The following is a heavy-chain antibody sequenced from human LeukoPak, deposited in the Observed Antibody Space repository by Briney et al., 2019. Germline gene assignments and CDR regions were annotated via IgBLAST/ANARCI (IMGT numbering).Heavy chain of an antibody. CDR3: ARDPDDRDRGFDF. D-gene: IGHD3-22*01. J-gene: IGHJ4*02. CDR2: IYHSGST. V-gene: IGHV4-4*02. Sequence: PSETLSLTCAVSGGSISSSNWWSWVRQPPGKGLEWIGEIYHSGSTNYNPSLKSRVTILVDKSKNQFSLKLNSLTAADTAVYYCARDPDDRDRGFDFWGQGTLVTVSS. CDR1: GGSISSSNW.